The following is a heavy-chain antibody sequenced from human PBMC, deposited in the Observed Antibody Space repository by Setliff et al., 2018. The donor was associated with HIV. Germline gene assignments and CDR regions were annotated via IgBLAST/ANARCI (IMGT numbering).Heavy chain of an antibody. Sequence: PGGSLRLSCAASGFTFSSYSMNWVRQAPGKGLEWLSYISSSSSSIYHADSVKGRFTISRDNAAKSLYLQMNSLRVEDTALYYCARSFKNGPVESDYWGQGTLVTVSS. CDR3: ARSFKNGPVESDY. CDR2: ISSSSSSI. J-gene: IGHJ4*02. D-gene: IGHD1-1*01. V-gene: IGHV3-48*04. CDR1: GFTFSSYS.